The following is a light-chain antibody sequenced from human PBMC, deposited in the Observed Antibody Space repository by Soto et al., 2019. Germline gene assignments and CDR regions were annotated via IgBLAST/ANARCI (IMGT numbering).Light chain of an antibody. Sequence: EMDLTHSPDTLYLSPGERATLSCRASQTVTSGYLAWYQQKPGQAPRLLIYDASNRATGIPARFSGSGSGTDFTLTISSLEPEDFAVYYCQQRSNWPSFGQGTKVAIK. CDR2: DAS. V-gene: IGKV3-11*01. CDR3: QQRSNWPS. J-gene: IGKJ1*01. CDR1: QTVTSGY.